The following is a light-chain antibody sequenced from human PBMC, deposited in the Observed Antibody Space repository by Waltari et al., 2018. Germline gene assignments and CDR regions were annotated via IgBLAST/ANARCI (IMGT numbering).Light chain of an antibody. CDR2: DAS. CDR1: QSVSSY. CDR3: QQRAHWLT. Sequence: EIVLTQSPATLSLSPGESATLSCRASQSVSSYLSWYQQKPGQAPRLLMYDASKRATGIPARFSGSGSGTDFTLTIGSLESEDFAVYYCQQRAHWLTFGGGTKVETK. J-gene: IGKJ4*01. V-gene: IGKV3-11*01.